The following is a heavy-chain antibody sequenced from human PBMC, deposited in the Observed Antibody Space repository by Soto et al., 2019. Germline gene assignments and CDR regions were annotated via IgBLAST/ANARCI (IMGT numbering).Heavy chain of an antibody. CDR1: GGFISSGGYY. J-gene: IGHJ4*02. CDR2: IYYSGST. D-gene: IGHD5-18*01. CDR3: ARSGYSYGPNPLLY. Sequence: SENWSLSCTGSGGFISSGGYYWCWIRQHPGKGLEWIGYIYYSGSTYYNPSLKSRVTISVDTSKNQFSLKLSSVTAADTAVYYCARSGYSYGPNPLLYWGQGTLVTVS. V-gene: IGHV4-31*03.